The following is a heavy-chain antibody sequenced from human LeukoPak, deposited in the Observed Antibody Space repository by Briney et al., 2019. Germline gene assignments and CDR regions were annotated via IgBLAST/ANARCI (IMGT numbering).Heavy chain of an antibody. CDR2: IRYVGINK. D-gene: IGHD6-13*01. CDR3: ARDRVAAAGSDY. V-gene: IGHV3-30*02. Sequence: GRSLRLSCAASGFTFSTYGMHWVRQAPGKGLEWVSFIRYVGINKYYADSVKGRFTISRDNSKNTLYLQMNSLRPEDTALYYCARDRVAAAGSDYWGQGTLVTVSS. J-gene: IGHJ4*02. CDR1: GFTFSTYG.